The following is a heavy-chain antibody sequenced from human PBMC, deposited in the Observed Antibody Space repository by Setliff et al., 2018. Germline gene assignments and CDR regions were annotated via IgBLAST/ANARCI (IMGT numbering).Heavy chain of an antibody. Sequence: RLSCAASGFTFSSYSMNWVRQAPGKGLEWVSAISGSGGSTYYADSVKGRFTISRDNSKNTLYLQMNSLRAEDTAVYYCAKDSGYSGYGYFDYWGQGTLVTVS. J-gene: IGHJ4*02. CDR2: ISGSGGST. V-gene: IGHV3-23*01. CDR1: GFTFSSYS. CDR3: AKDSGYSGYGYFDY. D-gene: IGHD5-12*01.